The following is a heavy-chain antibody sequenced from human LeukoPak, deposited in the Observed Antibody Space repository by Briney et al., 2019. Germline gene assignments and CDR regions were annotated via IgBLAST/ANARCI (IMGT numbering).Heavy chain of an antibody. D-gene: IGHD1-26*01. Sequence: SSETLSLTCTVSGASIPSSYYWSWIRQPPGKGLECIAYISASGNTNYNPSLKSRVTISVDTSKSQFSLNLSSVTAADTAIYYCARLTGGGSYWGYFDYWGQGNLVTVSS. CDR2: ISASGNT. CDR3: ARLTGGGSYWGYFDY. V-gene: IGHV4-4*09. J-gene: IGHJ4*02. CDR1: GASIPSSYY.